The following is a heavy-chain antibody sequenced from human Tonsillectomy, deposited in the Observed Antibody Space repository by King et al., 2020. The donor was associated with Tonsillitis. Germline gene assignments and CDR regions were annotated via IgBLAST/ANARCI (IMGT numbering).Heavy chain of an antibody. CDR1: GGTISSGSYY. D-gene: IGHD3-22*01. CDR3: ARVVSYFDGSGYYDWFDP. J-gene: IGHJ5*02. V-gene: IGHV4-61*02. Sequence: VQLQESGPGLVKPSQTLSLTCTVSGGTISSGSYYWSWIRQPAGKGLEGVGRIYTSGSTNCNPSLRSRVTMSGATSKNQFSLKLSSVTAADTAVYYCARVVSYFDGSGYYDWFDPWGQGTLVTVSS. CDR2: IYTSGST.